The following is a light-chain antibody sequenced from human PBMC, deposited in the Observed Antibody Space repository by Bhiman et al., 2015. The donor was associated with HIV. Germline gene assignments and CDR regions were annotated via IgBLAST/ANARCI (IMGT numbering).Light chain of an antibody. CDR2: QDY. V-gene: IGLV3-1*01. CDR1: KLGDKY. CDR3: QAWDSTTGGV. Sequence: SYELTQPPSVSVSPGQTASITCSGDKLGDKYTFWYQQKPGQSPVLVIYQDYKRPSGIPERFSGSNSGNTATLTISGTRAMDEGDYYCQAWDSTTGGVFGGGTKLTVL. J-gene: IGLJ2*01.